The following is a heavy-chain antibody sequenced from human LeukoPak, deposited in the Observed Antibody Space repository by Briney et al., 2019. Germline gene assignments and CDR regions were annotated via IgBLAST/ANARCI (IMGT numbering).Heavy chain of an antibody. J-gene: IGHJ4*02. CDR2: INTVATYI. D-gene: IGHD3-22*01. CDR3: ARLRRNGDSGGFYYYYDY. Sequence: GGSLRLSCAASGFTFTSFSFNWARQAPGKGLGWVSSINTVATYIYYADSVRGRFTISRDNAKNSVYLQMDSLRAEDTGVYYCARLRRNGDSGGFYYYYDYWGQGTLVTVSS. V-gene: IGHV3-21*01. CDR1: GFTFTSFS.